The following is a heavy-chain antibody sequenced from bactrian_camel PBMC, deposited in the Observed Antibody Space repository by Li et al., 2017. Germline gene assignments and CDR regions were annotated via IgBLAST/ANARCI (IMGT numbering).Heavy chain of an antibody. CDR1: GDPYTKYC. D-gene: IGHD5*01. CDR2: IWGDGRSA. J-gene: IGHJ4*01. V-gene: IGHV3S1*01. CDR3: AKDANYDGLSEYDY. Sequence: GLVQPGGSLRLSCTASGDPYTKYCMAWFRQAPGKEREGVAGIWGDGRSAYYADSVKGRFTISRDNAKNTLYLQLNSLKTEDAAMYYCAKDANYDGLSEYDYWGQGTQVTVS.